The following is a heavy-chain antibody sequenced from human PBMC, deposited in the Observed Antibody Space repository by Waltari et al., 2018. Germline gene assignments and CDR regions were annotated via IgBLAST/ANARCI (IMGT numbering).Heavy chain of an antibody. CDR3: ARVGVGAKAVYFDY. J-gene: IGHJ4*02. Sequence: QVQLVQSGAEVKKPGASVKVSCKASGYTFTSYAMHWVRQAPGQRLEWMGWINAGNGNTKYSQKFQGRVTITRDTSASTAYMELSSLRSEDTAVYYCARVGVGAKAVYFDYWGQGTLVTVSS. D-gene: IGHD1-26*01. V-gene: IGHV1-3*01. CDR2: INAGNGNT. CDR1: GYTFTSYA.